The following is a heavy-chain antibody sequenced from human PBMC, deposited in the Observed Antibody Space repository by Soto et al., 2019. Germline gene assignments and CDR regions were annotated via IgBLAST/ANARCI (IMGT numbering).Heavy chain of an antibody. CDR3: TRDTFSRVVAAAIDY. CDR2: VSFDGGYK. D-gene: IGHD2-15*01. Sequence: QVQLVESGGGVVQPGRSLRLSCAASGFTFSNYAMHWVRQAPGRGLEWVAVVSFDGGYKYYADSVKGRFTISRDNSKNTLYLQMDSLRAEDTAVYYCTRDTFSRVVAAAIDYWGQGTLVTVSS. J-gene: IGHJ4*02. V-gene: IGHV3-33*01. CDR1: GFTFSNYA.